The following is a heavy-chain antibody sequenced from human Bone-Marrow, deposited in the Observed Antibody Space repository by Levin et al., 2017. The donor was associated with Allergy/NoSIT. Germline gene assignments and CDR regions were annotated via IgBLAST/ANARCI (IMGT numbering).Heavy chain of an antibody. Sequence: GGSLRLSCAASGFTFSSYSMNWVRQAPGKGLEWVSSISSSSSYIYYADSVKGRFTISRDNAKNSLYLQTNSLRAEDTAVYYCARDEAHYDYVWGSFLFGMDVWGQGTTVTVSS. CDR1: GFTFSSYS. CDR2: ISSSSSYI. V-gene: IGHV3-21*01. CDR3: ARDEAHYDYVWGSFLFGMDV. J-gene: IGHJ6*02. D-gene: IGHD3-16*01.